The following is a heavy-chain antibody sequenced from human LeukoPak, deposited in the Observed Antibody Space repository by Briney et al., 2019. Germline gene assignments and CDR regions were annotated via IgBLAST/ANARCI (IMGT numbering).Heavy chain of an antibody. J-gene: IGHJ4*02. CDR1: GYTLTELS. V-gene: IGHV1-24*01. Sequence: ASVNVSFKFSGYTLTELSMHWVRQAPGKGLEWMGGFDPEDGETIYAQKFQGRVTMTEDTSKDTAYMELSSLRSEDTAVYYCATDYSSSWYFDYWGQGTLVTVSS. CDR3: ATDYSSSWYFDY. D-gene: IGHD6-13*01. CDR2: FDPEDGET.